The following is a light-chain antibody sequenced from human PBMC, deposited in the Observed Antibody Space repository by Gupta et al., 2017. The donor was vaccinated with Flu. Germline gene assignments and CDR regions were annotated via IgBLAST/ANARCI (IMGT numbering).Light chain of an antibody. Sequence: DVRMTQSPSTLSASVGDRVTITCRASQNVNSWLAWFQQKPGKAPRLLIYRASILESGVPLRFSGSGSETEFTLTINSLQPDDSATYDCQQYNSYSWTFGQGTKVEIK. J-gene: IGKJ1*01. CDR2: RAS. V-gene: IGKV1-5*03. CDR1: QNVNSW. CDR3: QQYNSYSWT.